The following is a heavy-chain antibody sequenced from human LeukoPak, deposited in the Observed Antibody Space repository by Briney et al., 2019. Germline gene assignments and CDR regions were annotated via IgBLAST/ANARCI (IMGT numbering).Heavy chain of an antibody. Sequence: GGSLRLSCAASGFTVSSNYMSWIRQAPGKGLEWVSIIYSGGSTYYADSVKGRFTISRDNSKNTLYLQMNSLRADDIAVYYCARGPWGIVGGDGAFDIWGQGTMVTVSS. CDR1: GFTVSSNY. J-gene: IGHJ3*02. V-gene: IGHV3-53*01. CDR2: IYSGGST. D-gene: IGHD2-21*02. CDR3: ARGPWGIVGGDGAFDI.